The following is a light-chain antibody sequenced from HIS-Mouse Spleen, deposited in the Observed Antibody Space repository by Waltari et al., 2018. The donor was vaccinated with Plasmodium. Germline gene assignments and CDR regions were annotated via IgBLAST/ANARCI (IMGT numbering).Light chain of an antibody. CDR2: DVS. V-gene: IGLV2-11*01. CDR1: SSGVGGSYY. Sequence: QSALTQHRSVFGSPGQSVTLYCTGTSSGVGGSYYVSWYQQHPGKAPKLMIYDVSKRPSGVPDRFSGSKSGNTASLTISGLQAEDEADYYCMIWPSNASGVFGGGTKLTVL. CDR3: MIWPSNASGV. J-gene: IGLJ3*02.